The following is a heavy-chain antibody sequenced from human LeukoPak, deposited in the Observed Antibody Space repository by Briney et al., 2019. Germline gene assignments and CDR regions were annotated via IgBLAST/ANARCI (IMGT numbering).Heavy chain of an antibody. CDR2: ISAYNGST. Sequence: ASVKVSCKASGYTFTSYGISWVRQAPGQGLEWMGWISAYNGSTNYAQKLQGRATMTTDTSTSTAYMELRSLRSDDTAVYYCAREQFPGVPGAFDIWGQGTMVTVSS. D-gene: IGHD5-24*01. CDR1: GYTFTSYG. CDR3: AREQFPGVPGAFDI. J-gene: IGHJ3*02. V-gene: IGHV1-18*01.